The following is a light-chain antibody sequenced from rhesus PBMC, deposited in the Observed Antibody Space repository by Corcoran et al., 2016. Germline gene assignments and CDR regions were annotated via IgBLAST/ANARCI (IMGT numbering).Light chain of an antibody. CDR1: QSIRNY. CDR2: GAS. V-gene: IGKV3-24*03. J-gene: IGKJ1*01. CDR3: LQRSDWWT. Sequence: EIVMTQSPATLALSPGERATLSCRASQSIRNYLAWYQQKPGRAPRLLIYGASSRATGIPDRFSGRGSGTEFTLTLTSLEPEDAGVYFFLQRSDWWTFGQGTKVEIK.